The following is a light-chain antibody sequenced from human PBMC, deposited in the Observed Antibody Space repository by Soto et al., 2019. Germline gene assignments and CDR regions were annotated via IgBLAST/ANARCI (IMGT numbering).Light chain of an antibody. Sequence: DIEMTQSPSSLSASVGDRVTITCRASQSISSYLNWYQQKPGKAPRLLIYAVSNLQSGVPSRFSGSGSGTDFTLTISSLQPEDFATYYCQQNYITPLAFGPGNKVDIK. J-gene: IGKJ3*01. CDR1: QSISSY. CDR3: QQNYITPLA. CDR2: AVS. V-gene: IGKV1-39*01.